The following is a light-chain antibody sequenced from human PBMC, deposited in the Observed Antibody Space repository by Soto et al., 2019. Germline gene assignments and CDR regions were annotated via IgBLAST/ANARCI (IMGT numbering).Light chain of an antibody. CDR3: TSPTPGSLYV. CDR1: SSDVGAYNF. J-gene: IGLJ1*01. Sequence: QSVLTQPASVSGSPGQSITISCTGTSSDVGAYNFVSWHQQHPGKAPKLMIYNVYDRPSGISYRFSGSKSGNTASLTISGLQAEDEADYFCTSPTPGSLYVFGTGTKVTVL. CDR2: NVY. V-gene: IGLV2-14*03.